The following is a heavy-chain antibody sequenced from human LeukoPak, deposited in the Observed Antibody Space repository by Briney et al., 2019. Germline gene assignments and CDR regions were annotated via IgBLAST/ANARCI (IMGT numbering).Heavy chain of an antibody. CDR2: VYSGGST. CDR3: ARGGYSSGWYRD. D-gene: IGHD6-19*01. CDR1: GFTVSTNY. V-gene: IGHV3-53*01. Sequence: PGGPLRLSCAASGFTVSTNYMNWVRQAPGKGLEWVSVVYSGGSTYYADSVKGRFTISRDNSKNTLYLQMSSLRAEDTAVYYCARGGYSSGWYRDWGQGTLVTVSS. J-gene: IGHJ4*02.